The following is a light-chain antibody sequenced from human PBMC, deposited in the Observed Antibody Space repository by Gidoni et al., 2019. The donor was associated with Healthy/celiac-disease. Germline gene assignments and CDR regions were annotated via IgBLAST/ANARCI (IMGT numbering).Light chain of an antibody. CDR2: WAS. V-gene: IGKV4-1*01. CDR1: QSVLYSSNNKNY. J-gene: IGKJ4*01. Sequence: VSLGERATINCKSSQSVLYSSNNKNYLAWYQQKPGQPPKLLIYWASTRESGVPDRFSGSGSGTDFTLTISSLQAEDVAVYYCQQYYSTPLTFGGGTKVEIK. CDR3: QQYYSTPLT.